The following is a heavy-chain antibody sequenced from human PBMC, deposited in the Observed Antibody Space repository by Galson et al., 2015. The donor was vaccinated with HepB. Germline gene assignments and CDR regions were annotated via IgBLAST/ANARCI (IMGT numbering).Heavy chain of an antibody. V-gene: IGHV1-69*02. CDR1: GGTFRSYI. CDR2: INPMVNVA. CDR3: ASGRCGVTDCYLEWFDR. Sequence: SVKVSCKAPGGTFRSYIINWVRQAPGQGLEWMGRINPMVNVANYAQKFQGRVTITADKSTSTAYMELSGLRSEDTAVYYCASGRCGVTDCYLEWFDRWGQGTLVIVSS. J-gene: IGHJ5*02. D-gene: IGHD2-21*02.